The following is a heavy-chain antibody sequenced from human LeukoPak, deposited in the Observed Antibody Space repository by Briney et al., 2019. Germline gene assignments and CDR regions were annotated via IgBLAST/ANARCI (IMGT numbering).Heavy chain of an antibody. J-gene: IGHJ5*02. CDR3: ARAMPQRITMVRGVPNWFDP. Sequence: ASVKVSCKASGGTFSSYAISWVRQAPGQGLEWMGGIIPIFGTANYAQKFQGRVTITTDESTSTAYMELSSLRSEDTAAYYCARAMPQRITMVRGVPNWFDPWGQGTLVTVSS. CDR2: IIPIFGTA. CDR1: GGTFSSYA. V-gene: IGHV1-69*05. D-gene: IGHD3-10*01.